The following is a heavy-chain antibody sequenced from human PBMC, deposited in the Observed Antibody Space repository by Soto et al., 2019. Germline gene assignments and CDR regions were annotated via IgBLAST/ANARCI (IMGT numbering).Heavy chain of an antibody. V-gene: IGHV3-7*05. CDR1: GFTFSSYW. J-gene: IGHJ6*02. CDR2: IKQDGSEK. Sequence: EVQLVESGGGLVQPGGSLRLSCAASGFTFSSYWMSWVRQAPGKGLEWVANIKQDGSEKYYVDSVKGRFTISRNNAKNSLYQQRSRMRAEDTAVYYWAREDRGYYGMDVWGQGTTVTVSS. CDR3: AREDRGYYGMDV.